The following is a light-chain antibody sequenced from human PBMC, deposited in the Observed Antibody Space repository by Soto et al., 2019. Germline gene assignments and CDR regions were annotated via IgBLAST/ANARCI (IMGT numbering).Light chain of an antibody. Sequence: QSVLTQPASVSGSPGQSITISCTGTSRDIGAYTSVSWYQHHPGKAPKVMIYEVNKRPSGISNRFSGSKSVNTASLTISGLQPEDEAHYYCSSYTSDNRDYVFGTGTKVTVL. CDR2: EVN. CDR1: SRDIGAYTS. J-gene: IGLJ1*01. V-gene: IGLV2-14*01. CDR3: SSYTSDNRDYV.